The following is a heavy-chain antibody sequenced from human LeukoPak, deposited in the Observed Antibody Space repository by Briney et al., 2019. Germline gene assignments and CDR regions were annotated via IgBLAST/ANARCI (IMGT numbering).Heavy chain of an antibody. V-gene: IGHV4-4*07. CDR3: AVFPVDYYDSSGHPPGEYFQH. CDR1: GGSISSYY. J-gene: IGHJ1*01. D-gene: IGHD3-22*01. CDR2: IYTSGST. Sequence: SETLSLTCTVSGGSISSYYWSWIRQPAGKGLEWIGRIYTSGSTNYNPSLKSRVTMSVDTSKNQFSLKLSSVTAADTAVYYCAVFPVDYYDSSGHPPGEYFQHWGQGTLVTVSS.